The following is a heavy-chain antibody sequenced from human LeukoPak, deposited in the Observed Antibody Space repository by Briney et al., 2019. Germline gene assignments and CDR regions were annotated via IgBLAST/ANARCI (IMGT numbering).Heavy chain of an antibody. Sequence: SETLSLTCTVSGGSISSYYWSWIRQPAGKGLEWIGRIYTSGSTNYNPSLKSRVTMSVDTSKNQFSLKLSSVTAADTAVYYCARGGGSGSGVYCYGMDVWGQGTTVTVSS. J-gene: IGHJ6*02. D-gene: IGHD3-10*01. CDR1: GGSISSYY. CDR2: IYTSGST. V-gene: IGHV4-4*07. CDR3: ARGGGSGSGVYCYGMDV.